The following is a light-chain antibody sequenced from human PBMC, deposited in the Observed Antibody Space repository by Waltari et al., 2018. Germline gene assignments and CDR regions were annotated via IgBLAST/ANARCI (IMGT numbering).Light chain of an antibody. J-gene: IGLJ3*02. CDR2: GNS. CDR3: QSYDSSLSGSM. V-gene: IGLV1-40*01. CDR1: SSNIGAGYD. Sequence: QSVLTQPPSVSGAPGQRVTISCTGSSSNIGAGYDVHWYQQLPGTAPKLLIYGNSNRPSGGPDRFSGSKSGTSASLAITGLQAEDEADYYCQSYDSSLSGSMFGGGTKLTVL.